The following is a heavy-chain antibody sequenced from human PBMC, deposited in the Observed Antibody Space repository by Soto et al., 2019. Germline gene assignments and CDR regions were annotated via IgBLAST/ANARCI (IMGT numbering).Heavy chain of an antibody. D-gene: IGHD3-3*01. V-gene: IGHV4-59*01. CDR1: GGSISSYY. J-gene: IGHJ4*02. CDR3: ARVAYDFWSGYYSHFDY. Sequence: SETLSLTCTVSGGSISSYYWSWIRQPPGKGLEWIGYIYYSGSTNYNPSLKSRVTISVDTSKNQFSLKLSSVTAADTAVYYCARVAYDFWSGYYSHFDYWGQGTLVTVSS. CDR2: IYYSGST.